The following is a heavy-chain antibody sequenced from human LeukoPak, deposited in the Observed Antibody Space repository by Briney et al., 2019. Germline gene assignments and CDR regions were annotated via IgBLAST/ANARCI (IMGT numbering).Heavy chain of an antibody. J-gene: IGHJ4*02. Sequence: SETLSLTCTVSGGSISSYYWSWIRQPAGKGLEWIGRIYTSGSTNYNPSLKSRVTMSVDTSKNQFSLKLSSVTAADTAVYYCARHSYYDFWSRYLYYFDYWGQGTLVTVSS. CDR1: GGSISSYY. CDR3: ARHSYYDFWSRYLYYFDY. D-gene: IGHD3-3*01. V-gene: IGHV4-4*07. CDR2: IYTSGST.